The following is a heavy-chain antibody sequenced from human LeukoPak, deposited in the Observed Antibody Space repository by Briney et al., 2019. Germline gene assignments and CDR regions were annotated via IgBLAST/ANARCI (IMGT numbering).Heavy chain of an antibody. J-gene: IGHJ4*01. CDR3: ASSYSSSSSFDY. V-gene: IGHV3-20*04. CDR1: GFTFDDYG. D-gene: IGHD6-6*01. Sequence: GGSLRLSCAASGFTFDDYGMSWVRQAPGKGLEWVSGINWNGGSTGYADPVKGRFTISRDNAKNSLYLQMNSLRAEDTAVYYCASSYSSSSSFDYWGQGTLVTVSS. CDR2: INWNGGST.